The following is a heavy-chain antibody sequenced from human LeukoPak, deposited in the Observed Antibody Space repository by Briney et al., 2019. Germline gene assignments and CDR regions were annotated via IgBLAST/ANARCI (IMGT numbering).Heavy chain of an antibody. CDR2: MNPNSGNT. D-gene: IGHD5-18*01. Sequence: ASVKVSCKASGYSFTTYDINWVRQATGRGLEWMGWMNPNSGNTGYAQRFQGRVTMTRDTSIGTAYMELNSLTSEDTAVYYCAKNVRDTGTFDYWGQGTLVTVSS. J-gene: IGHJ4*02. CDR3: AKNVRDTGTFDY. CDR1: GYSFTTYD. V-gene: IGHV1-8*01.